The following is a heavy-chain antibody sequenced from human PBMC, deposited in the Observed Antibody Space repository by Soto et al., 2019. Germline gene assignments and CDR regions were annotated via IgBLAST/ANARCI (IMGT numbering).Heavy chain of an antibody. D-gene: IGHD6-25*01. Sequence: QEELVQSGAEVKKPGSSVNVSCKASGGTFASYSITWVRQAPGQRLEWMGEIIPLLKTVNYAQKIQGRVTSTGDRSTSTVYMALSRLGSDDTAVYYCARDPVDLFGYMDVWGHGTTVTVS. J-gene: IGHJ6*02. CDR2: IIPLLKTV. CDR1: GGTFASYS. V-gene: IGHV1-69*06. CDR3: ARDPVDLFGYMDV.